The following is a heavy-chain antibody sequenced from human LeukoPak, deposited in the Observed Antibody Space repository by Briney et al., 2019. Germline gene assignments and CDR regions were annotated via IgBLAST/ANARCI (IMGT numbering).Heavy chain of an antibody. CDR3: VRGDFDY. CDR2: INHGGDDK. V-gene: IGHV3-7*03. CDR1: GFIFSNTW. J-gene: IGHJ4*02. Sequence: PGGSLRLSCAASGFIFSNTWMSWVRQAPGKGLEWVAIINHGGDDKYYLDSVKGRFTISRDNARKSVYLQMNSLRAEDTAVYYCVRGDFDYWGQGTLVTVFS.